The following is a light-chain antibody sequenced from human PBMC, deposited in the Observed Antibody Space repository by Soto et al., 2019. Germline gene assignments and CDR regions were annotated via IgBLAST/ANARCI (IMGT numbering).Light chain of an antibody. CDR3: GQFVSSPPRT. V-gene: IGKV3-20*01. Sequence: EIVLTQSPGTLSLSPGEKATLSCRASQSVGDTFLSWYQQKPGLAPRLLIYGVSNRATGIPDRFSGSGSGTEFILTISRLEPEDLALYYCGQFVSSPPRTFGQGTKVEIK. J-gene: IGKJ1*01. CDR2: GVS. CDR1: QSVGDTF.